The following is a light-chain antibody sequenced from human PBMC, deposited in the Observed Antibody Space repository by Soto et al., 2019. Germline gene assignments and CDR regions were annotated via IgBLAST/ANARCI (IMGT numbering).Light chain of an antibody. Sequence: EIVMTQSPATLSVSPGETTRLSCRASQSINSDVAWYQQKVGQTPRLLIYDASNRATGIPARFSGSGSGTDFTLTISSLEPEDFAVYHCQQRSNWITFGQGTRLEIK. CDR3: QQRSNWIT. V-gene: IGKV3-11*01. J-gene: IGKJ5*01. CDR2: DAS. CDR1: QSINSD.